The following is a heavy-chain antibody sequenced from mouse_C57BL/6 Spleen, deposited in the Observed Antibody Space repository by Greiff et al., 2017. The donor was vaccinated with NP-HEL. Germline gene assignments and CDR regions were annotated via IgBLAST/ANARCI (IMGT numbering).Heavy chain of an antibody. Sequence: EVMLVESGGGLVQPKGSLKLSCAASGFSFNTYAMNWVRQAPGKGLEWVARIRSKSNNYATYYADSVKDRFTISRDDSESMLYLQMNNLKTEDTAMYYCVRENYGSSPPFAYWGQGTLVTVSA. D-gene: IGHD1-1*01. CDR3: VRENYGSSPPFAY. CDR1: GFSFNTYA. V-gene: IGHV10-1*01. CDR2: IRSKSNNYAT. J-gene: IGHJ3*01.